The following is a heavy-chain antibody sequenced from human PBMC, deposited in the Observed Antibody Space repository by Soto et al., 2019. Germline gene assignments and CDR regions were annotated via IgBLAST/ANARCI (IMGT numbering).Heavy chain of an antibody. CDR3: ASELESVSSSWGGYYYYYMDV. J-gene: IGHJ6*03. CDR1: GYTFTSYY. Sequence: QVQLVQSGAEVKKPGASVKVSCKASGYTFTSYYMHWVRQAPGQGLEWMGIINPSGGSTSYAQKFQGRVTMTRDTSTSTVYMELSSLRSEDTAVYYCASELESVSSSWGGYYYYYMDVWGKGTTVTVSS. CDR2: INPSGGST. D-gene: IGHD6-13*01. V-gene: IGHV1-46*03.